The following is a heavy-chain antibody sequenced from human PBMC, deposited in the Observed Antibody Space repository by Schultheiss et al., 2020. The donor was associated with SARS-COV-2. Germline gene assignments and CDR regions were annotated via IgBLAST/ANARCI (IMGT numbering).Heavy chain of an antibody. CDR2: ISSSSSTI. CDR3: ARDQGCSSTSCDLDAFDI. Sequence: SCAASGFTFSSYSMNWVRQAPGKGLEWVSYISSSSSTIYYADSVKGRFTISRDNAKNSLYLQMNSLRAEDTAVYYCARDQGCSSTSCDLDAFDIWGQGTMVTVSS. D-gene: IGHD2-2*01. CDR1: GFTFSSYS. J-gene: IGHJ3*02. V-gene: IGHV3-48*04.